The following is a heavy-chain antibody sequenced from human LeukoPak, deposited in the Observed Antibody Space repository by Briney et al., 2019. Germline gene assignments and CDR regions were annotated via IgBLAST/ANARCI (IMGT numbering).Heavy chain of an antibody. Sequence: ASVTVSFTSSGYTFNGYYMHWVRQAPGQGLEWMGWINTNNGGTKYAQNFQGRVTMTRDTSISTAYMELSRLRSDDTAVYYCARVGVGATFDYWGQGTLVTVSA. CDR2: INTNNGGT. D-gene: IGHD1-26*01. CDR3: ARVGVGATFDY. CDR1: GYTFNGYY. J-gene: IGHJ4*02. V-gene: IGHV1-2*02.